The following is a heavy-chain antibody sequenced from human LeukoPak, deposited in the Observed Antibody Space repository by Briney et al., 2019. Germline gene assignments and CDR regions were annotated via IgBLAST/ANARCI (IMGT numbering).Heavy chain of an antibody. D-gene: IGHD2-2*01. CDR1: GGTFSSYA. CDR3: ARPYCSSTSCYYYFDY. J-gene: IGHJ4*02. Sequence: SVKVSCKASGGTFSSYAISWVRQAPGQGLEWMGRIIPIFGTANYAQKFQGRVTITTDESTSTAYMELSSLRSEDTAVYYCARPYCSSTSCYYYFDYWGQGTLVTVSS. CDR2: IIPIFGTA. V-gene: IGHV1-69*05.